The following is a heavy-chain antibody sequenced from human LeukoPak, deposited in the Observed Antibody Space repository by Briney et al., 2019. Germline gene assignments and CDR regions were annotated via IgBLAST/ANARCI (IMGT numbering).Heavy chain of an antibody. CDR2: IYYSGSA. D-gene: IGHD1/OR15-1a*01. V-gene: IGHV4-59*01. J-gene: IGHJ5*02. Sequence: PSETLSLTCTVSGGSITGYYWSWIRQPPGKGLEGIGYIYYSGSADYNPSLTSRVTISVDTSKNQFSLRLSSVTAADTAVYYCARTGSTTEPNWFDPWGQGTLVTVSS. CDR3: ARTGSTTEPNWFDP. CDR1: GGSITGYY.